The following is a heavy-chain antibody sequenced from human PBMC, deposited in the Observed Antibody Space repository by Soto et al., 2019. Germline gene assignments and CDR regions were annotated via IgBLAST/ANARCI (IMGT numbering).Heavy chain of an antibody. CDR3: ARDWVECSGGSCYPDYFDY. CDR2: IWYDGSNK. Sequence: QVQLVESGGGVVQPGRSLRLSCAASGFTFSSYGIHWVRQAPGKGLEWVAVIWYDGSNKYYADSVKGRFTISRDNSKNTLYLQMNSLRAEDTAVYYCARDWVECSGGSCYPDYFDYWGQGTLVTVSS. J-gene: IGHJ4*02. CDR1: GFTFSSYG. D-gene: IGHD2-15*01. V-gene: IGHV3-33*01.